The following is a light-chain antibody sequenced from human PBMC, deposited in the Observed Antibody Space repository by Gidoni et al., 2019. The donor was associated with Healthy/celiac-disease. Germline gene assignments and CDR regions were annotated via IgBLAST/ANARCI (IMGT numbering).Light chain of an antibody. CDR3: QQYNNWPPLT. Sequence: ERVMTQSPATLSVSPGERATLSCRASQSVRSNLACYQQKPGQAPRLLIYCASTRATGTPARFSGSGSGTEFTLTISSLQSEDFAVYYCQQYNNWPPLTFGGGTKVEIK. V-gene: IGKV3-15*01. CDR1: QSVRSN. J-gene: IGKJ4*01. CDR2: CAS.